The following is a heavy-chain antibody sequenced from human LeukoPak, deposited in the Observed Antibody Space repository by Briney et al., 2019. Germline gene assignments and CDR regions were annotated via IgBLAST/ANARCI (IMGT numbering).Heavy chain of an antibody. CDR3: ARLGYSSSWYWFDP. CDR1: GFTFSSYE. J-gene: IGHJ5*02. V-gene: IGHV3-48*03. D-gene: IGHD6-13*01. CDR2: ISSSGSTI. Sequence: GGSLRLSCAASGFTFSSYEMNWVRRAPGKGLEWVSYISSSGSTIYYADSVKGRFTISRDNAKNSLYLQMNSLRAEDTAVYYCARLGYSSSWYWFDPWGQGTLVTVSS.